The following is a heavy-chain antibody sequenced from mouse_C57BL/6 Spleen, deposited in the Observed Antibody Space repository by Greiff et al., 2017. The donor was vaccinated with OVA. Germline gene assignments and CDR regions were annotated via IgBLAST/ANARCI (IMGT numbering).Heavy chain of an antibody. Sequence: EVMLVESGGGLVKPGGSRKLSCAASGFTFSSYAMSWVRQTPEKRLEWVATISDGGSYTYYPDNVKGRVTISRDNAKNNRYLQMSHLKSEDTAMYYCARLYGYGSTYYAMDYWGQGTSVTVSS. J-gene: IGHJ4*01. D-gene: IGHD1-1*01. V-gene: IGHV5-4*03. CDR3: ARLYGYGSTYYAMDY. CDR2: ISDGGSYT. CDR1: GFTFSSYA.